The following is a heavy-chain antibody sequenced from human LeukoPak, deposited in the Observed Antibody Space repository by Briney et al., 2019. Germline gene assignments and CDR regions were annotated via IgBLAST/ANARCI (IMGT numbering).Heavy chain of an antibody. V-gene: IGHV4-39*07. CDR3: ARDKGLPQAFDI. J-gene: IGHJ3*02. Sequence: SETLSLTCTVSGGSSRSGRYYWGWLRQPPGKGLEWIASINYSGSTHCSPSLKSRVTISVDTSKNQFSLNLSSVTAADTAVYYCARDKGLPQAFDIWGQGTMVTVSS. D-gene: IGHD5/OR15-5a*01. CDR2: INYSGST. CDR1: GGSSRSGRYY.